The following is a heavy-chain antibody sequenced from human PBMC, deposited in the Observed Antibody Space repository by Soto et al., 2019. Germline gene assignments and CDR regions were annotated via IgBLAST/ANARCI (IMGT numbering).Heavy chain of an antibody. CDR3: VKGSNYYGMDV. Sequence: EVQLVESGGGLVHPGRSLRLSCAASGFTFGDYAIHWVRQAPGKGLEWVSGISWNSGVTVYADSVRGRFTVFRDNARNSGYLQMNSLRREDTGLYYCVKGSNYYGMDVWGQGTTVTVSS. CDR2: ISWNSGVT. CDR1: GFTFGDYA. V-gene: IGHV3-9*01. J-gene: IGHJ6*02.